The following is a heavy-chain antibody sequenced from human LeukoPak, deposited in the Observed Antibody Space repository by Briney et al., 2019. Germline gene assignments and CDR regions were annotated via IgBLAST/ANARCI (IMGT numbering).Heavy chain of an antibody. CDR1: GFTFSSYA. CDR3: ARSTIFAGLSDV. D-gene: IGHD3-3*01. Sequence: GGSLRLSCAASGFTFSSYAMHWVRQAPGKGLEYVSAISSNGGSTYYANSVKGRFTISRDNSKNTLYLQMGSLRAEDMAVYYCARSTIFAGLSDVWGKGTTVTVSS. CDR2: ISSNGGST. J-gene: IGHJ6*04. V-gene: IGHV3-64*01.